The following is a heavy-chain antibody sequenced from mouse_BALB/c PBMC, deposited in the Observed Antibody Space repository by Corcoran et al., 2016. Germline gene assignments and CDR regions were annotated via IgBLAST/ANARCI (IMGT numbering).Heavy chain of an antibody. J-gene: IGHJ2*01. CDR1: GYTFTNYG. CDR3: ARWGGNYYFDY. V-gene: IGHV9-3-1*01. CDR2: INTYTGEP. Sequence: QIQLVQSGPELKKPGETVKISCKASGYTFTNYGMNWVKQAPGKGLKWMGWINTYTGEPTYADDFKGRFASSLETSASTAYLQINNLKNEDTATYFCARWGGNYYFDYWGQGTTLTVSS. D-gene: IGHD2-1*01.